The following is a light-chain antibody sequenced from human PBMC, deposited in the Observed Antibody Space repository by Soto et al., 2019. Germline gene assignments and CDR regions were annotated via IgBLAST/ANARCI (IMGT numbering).Light chain of an antibody. Sequence: DIQMTQSPSSLSASVGDSVTITCQASQGIVHYLNWYQQKPGKAPKLLIYDASNLETGVPSRFSGSGSGTDSTFTISSLQPEDIATYYYQQYDDLPLTFGGGTKVEIK. CDR3: QQYDDLPLT. CDR1: QGIVHY. V-gene: IGKV1-33*01. J-gene: IGKJ4*01. CDR2: DAS.